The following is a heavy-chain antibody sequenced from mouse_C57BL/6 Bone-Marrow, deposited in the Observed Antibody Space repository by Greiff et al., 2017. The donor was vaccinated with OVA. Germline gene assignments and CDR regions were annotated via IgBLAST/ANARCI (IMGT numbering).Heavy chain of an antibody. CDR2: INPNNGGT. D-gene: IGHD1-1*01. CDR1: GYTFTDYY. V-gene: IGHV1-26*01. CDR3: AVRSYYAMDY. J-gene: IGHJ4*01. Sequence: VQLQQSGPELVKPGASVKISCKASGYTFTDYYMNWVKQSHGKSLEWIGDINPNNGGTSYNQKFKGKATLTVDKSSSTAYMELRSLTSEDSAVYYCAVRSYYAMDYWGQGTSVTVSS.